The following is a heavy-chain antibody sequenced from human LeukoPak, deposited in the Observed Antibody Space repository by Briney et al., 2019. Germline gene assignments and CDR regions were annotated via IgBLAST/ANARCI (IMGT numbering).Heavy chain of an antibody. Sequence: GASLKVSCKASGYTFTGYYMHWVRQAPGHGLEWMGWINPNSGGTNYAQKFQGRVTMTRDKSISTAYMDLSSLRSDDTAVYYCARVGAMVLWGQGTLVTVSS. D-gene: IGHD5-18*01. CDR3: ARVGAMVL. CDR2: INPNSGGT. CDR1: GYTFTGYY. V-gene: IGHV1-2*02. J-gene: IGHJ4*02.